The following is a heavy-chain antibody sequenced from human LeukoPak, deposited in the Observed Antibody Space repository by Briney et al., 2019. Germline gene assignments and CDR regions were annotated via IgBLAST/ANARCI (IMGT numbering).Heavy chain of an antibody. Sequence: SETLSLTCTVSGGSMRLSYWGWIRQPPGKGLEWIGNVYHSGSTNYNPSLKTRLSLSVDTSKNQFSLRLRSVTAADTAIYYCVRWQQPRGFDSWGQGTLVSVSS. CDR2: VYHSGST. CDR1: GGSMRLSY. CDR3: VRWQQPRGFDS. V-gene: IGHV4-59*08. J-gene: IGHJ5*01. D-gene: IGHD5-18*01.